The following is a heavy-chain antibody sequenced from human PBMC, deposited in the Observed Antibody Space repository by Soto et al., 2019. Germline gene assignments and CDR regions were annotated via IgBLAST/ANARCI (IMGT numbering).Heavy chain of an antibody. J-gene: IGHJ6*03. CDR1: GFTFSSYA. Sequence: GGSLRLSCAASGFTFSSYAMSWVRQAPGKGLEWVSAISGSGGSTYYADSVKGRFTISRDNSKNTLYLQMSSLRAEDTAVYYCAKHFNSDGYYYYYYMDVWGKGTTVTVSS. CDR3: AKHFNSDGYYYYYYMDV. CDR2: ISGSGGST. D-gene: IGHD1-1*01. V-gene: IGHV3-23*01.